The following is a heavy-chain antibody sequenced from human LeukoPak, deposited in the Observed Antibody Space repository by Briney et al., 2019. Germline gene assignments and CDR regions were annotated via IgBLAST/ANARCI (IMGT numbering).Heavy chain of an antibody. J-gene: IGHJ4*02. D-gene: IGHD3-22*01. Sequence: GGSLRLSCAASGFTFSSYGMHWVRQAPGKGLEWVAVIWYDGSNKYYADSVKGRFTISRDNSKNTLYLQMNSLRAEDTAVYYCARGSLYYYDSSGNYPFDYWGQGTLVTVSS. CDR1: GFTFSSYG. CDR3: ARGSLYYYDSSGNYPFDY. CDR2: IWYDGSNK. V-gene: IGHV3-33*01.